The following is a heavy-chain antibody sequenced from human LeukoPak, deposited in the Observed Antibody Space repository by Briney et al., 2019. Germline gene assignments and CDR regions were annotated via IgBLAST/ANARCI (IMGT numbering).Heavy chain of an antibody. Sequence: PGGSLRLSCAASGFTFSSYEMNWVRQAPGKGLYWVSAISGSGTGTYYADSVKGRFTISRDNSKNTLYLQMNSLRAEDTAVYYCAKEGGTGTRFDYWGQGTLVTVSS. CDR1: GFTFSSYE. J-gene: IGHJ4*02. D-gene: IGHD1-7*01. V-gene: IGHV3-23*01. CDR2: ISGSGTGT. CDR3: AKEGGTGTRFDY.